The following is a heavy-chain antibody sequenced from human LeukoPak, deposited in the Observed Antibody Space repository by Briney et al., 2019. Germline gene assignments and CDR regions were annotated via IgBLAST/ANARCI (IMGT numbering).Heavy chain of an antibody. V-gene: IGHV1-8*02. CDR1: GGTFSSYA. Sequence: ASVKVSCKASGGTFSSYAISWVRQAPGQGLEWMGWMNPNSGNTGYAQKFQGRVTMTRNTSISTAYMELSSLRSEDTAVYYCARALSWGIAAAGTTGWFDPWGQGTLVTVSS. CDR2: MNPNSGNT. CDR3: ARALSWGIAAAGTTGWFDP. J-gene: IGHJ5*02. D-gene: IGHD6-13*01.